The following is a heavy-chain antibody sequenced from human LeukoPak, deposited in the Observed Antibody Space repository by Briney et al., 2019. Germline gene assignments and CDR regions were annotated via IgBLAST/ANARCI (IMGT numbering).Heavy chain of an antibody. Sequence: GGSLRLSCEASGFTFSSYAMHWVRQAPGKGLEWVAVISYDGSNKYYADSVKGRFTISRDNSKNTLYLQMNSLRAEDTAVYYCARDYVAVAQLDYWGQGTLVTVSS. CDR1: GFTFSSYA. CDR2: ISYDGSNK. CDR3: ARDYVAVAQLDY. D-gene: IGHD6-19*01. V-gene: IGHV3-30*04. J-gene: IGHJ4*02.